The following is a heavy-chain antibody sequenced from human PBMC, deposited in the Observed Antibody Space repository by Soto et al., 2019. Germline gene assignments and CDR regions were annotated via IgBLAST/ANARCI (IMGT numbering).Heavy chain of an antibody. Sequence: ASVKGSCKASGYSFTSHYIHWVRQATGQGPEWMGTVNRSGGSTTNAQRFQGRVTMTRDTSTGIVYMELSSLRSEDTAVYYCVRDSYLGLCGNYVRPCFDYWGQGTLVTVSS. J-gene: IGHJ4*02. CDR2: VNRSGGST. CDR1: GYSFTSHY. V-gene: IGHV1-46*03. D-gene: IGHD4-4*01. CDR3: VRDSYLGLCGNYVRPCFDY.